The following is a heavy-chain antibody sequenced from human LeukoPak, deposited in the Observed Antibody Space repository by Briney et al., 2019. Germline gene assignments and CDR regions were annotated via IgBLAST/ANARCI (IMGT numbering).Heavy chain of an antibody. J-gene: IGHJ4*02. V-gene: IGHV3-33*01. CDR2: IWSDGSYR. Sequence: AGGSLRLSCTASGFIFSNSGMHWVRQAPGKGLEWVAVIWSDGSYRYYADSVKGRFTISRENSKNTLYLQMNSLSVEDTAIYYCVLGAGGSGSFLLGSWGQGTLVTVSS. CDR3: VLGAGGSGSFLLGS. CDR1: GFIFSNSG. D-gene: IGHD3-10*01.